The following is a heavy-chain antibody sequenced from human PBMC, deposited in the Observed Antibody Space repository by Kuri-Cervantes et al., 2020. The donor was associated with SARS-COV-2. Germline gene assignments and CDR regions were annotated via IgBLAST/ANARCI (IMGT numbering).Heavy chain of an antibody. D-gene: IGHD6-6*01. CDR3: ARQGHSSSSRYYYGMDV. J-gene: IGHJ6*02. CDR2: IYTSGST. Sequence: ESLKISCTVSGGSISSYYWSWIRQPAGKGLEWIGRIYTSGSTNYNPSLKSRVTMSVDTSKNQFSLKLSSVTAADTAVYYCARQGHSSSSRYYYGMDVWGQGTTVTVSS. V-gene: IGHV4-4*07. CDR1: GGSISSYY.